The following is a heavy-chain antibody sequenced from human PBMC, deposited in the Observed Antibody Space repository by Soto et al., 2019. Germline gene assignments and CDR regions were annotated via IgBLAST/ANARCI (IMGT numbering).Heavy chain of an antibody. CDR3: ASEFCSGGSCYSRIFDY. D-gene: IGHD2-15*01. J-gene: IGHJ4*02. CDR2: ISSGSDYV. CDR1: GFTFNTYA. Sequence: EVQLVESGGGLVKPGGALRLSCAAFGFTFNTYAMHWVRHSPGKGLEWVAFISSGSDYVYYADSVKGRFTISSDNAKSSLYLQMNNLTDDDTALYYCASEFCSGGSCYSRIFDYWGQGSLVTVSS. V-gene: IGHV3-21*04.